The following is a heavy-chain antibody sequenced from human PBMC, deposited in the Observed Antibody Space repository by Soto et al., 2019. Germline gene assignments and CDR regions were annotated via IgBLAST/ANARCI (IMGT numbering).Heavy chain of an antibody. CDR3: ARQPYYYDSSGHYYYYGMDV. CDR1: GYSFTSYW. CDR2: IYPGDSDT. V-gene: IGHV5-51*01. D-gene: IGHD3-22*01. Sequence: GESLKISCKGSGYSFTSYWIGWVRQMPGKGLEWMGIIYPGDSDTRYSPSFQGQVTISADKSISTAYLQWSSLKASDTAMYYCARQPYYYDSSGHYYYYGMDVWGQGTTVTVSS. J-gene: IGHJ6*02.